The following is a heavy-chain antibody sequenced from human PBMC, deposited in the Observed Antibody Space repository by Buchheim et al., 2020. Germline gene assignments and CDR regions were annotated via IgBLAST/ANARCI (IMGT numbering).Heavy chain of an antibody. V-gene: IGHV1-69*01. CDR2: IIPIFGTA. J-gene: IGHJ4*02. CDR3: ARVPIRDYYDSSGYYYVGIDY. D-gene: IGHD3-22*01. Sequence: QVQLVQSGAEVKKPGASVKVSCKASGYTFTSYYMHWVRQAPGQGLEWMGGIIPIFGTANYAQKFQGRVTITADESTSTAYMELSSLRSEDTAVYYCARVPIRDYYDSSGYYYVGIDYWGQGTL. CDR1: GYTFTSYY.